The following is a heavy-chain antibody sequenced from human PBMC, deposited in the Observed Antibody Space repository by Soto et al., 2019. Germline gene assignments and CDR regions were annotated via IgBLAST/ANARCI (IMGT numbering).Heavy chain of an antibody. V-gene: IGHV3-21*06. CDR1: GFTFSTYS. Sequence: VQLVESGGGLVKPGGSLRLSCVASGFTFSTYSMNWVRQAPGKGLEWVSGISSGGSHIYYSASVRGRFTISRDNAKNSLYLQINGLRVDDTAVYYCARDRGVAATGPLLDYWGQGTLVTVSS. J-gene: IGHJ4*02. D-gene: IGHD1-1*01. CDR3: ARDRGVAATGPLLDY. CDR2: ISSGGSHI.